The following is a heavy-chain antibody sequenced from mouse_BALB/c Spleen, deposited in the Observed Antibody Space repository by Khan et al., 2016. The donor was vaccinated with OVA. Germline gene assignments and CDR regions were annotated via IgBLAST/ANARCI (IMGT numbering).Heavy chain of an antibody. CDR2: INPSNGVT. CDR3: TRGGYGSPFAY. D-gene: IGHD1-1*01. Sequence: QVQLKQSGAELVKPGASVKLSCKASGYTFTSFYIYWVKQRPGQGLEGVGEINPSNGVTNSNEKLKSKATLTVDKSSSTAYMQLSSLTSEDSAVYYCTRGGYGSPFAYWGQGTLVTVS. J-gene: IGHJ3*01. CDR1: GYTFTSFY. V-gene: IGHV1S81*02.